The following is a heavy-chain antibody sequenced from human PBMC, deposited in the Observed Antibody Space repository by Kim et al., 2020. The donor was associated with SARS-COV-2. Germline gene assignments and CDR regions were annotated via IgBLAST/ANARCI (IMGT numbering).Heavy chain of an antibody. CDR2: ISYDGSNK. V-gene: IGHV3-30*04. CDR3: ARDTWELHGSGSYLLGYFQH. Sequence: GGSLRLSCAASGFTFSSYAMHWVRQAPGKGLEWVAVISYDGSNKYYADSVKGRFTISRDNSKNTLYLQMNSLRAEDTAVYYCARDTWELHGSGSYLLGYFQHWGQGTLVTVSS. D-gene: IGHD3-10*01. CDR1: GFTFSSYA. J-gene: IGHJ1*01.